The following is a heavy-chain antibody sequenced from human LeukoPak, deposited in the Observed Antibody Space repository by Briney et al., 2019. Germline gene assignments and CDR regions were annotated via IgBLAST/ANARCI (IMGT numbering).Heavy chain of an antibody. CDR2: INHSGST. Sequence: PSETLSLTCAVYGGSFSGYCWSWIRQPPGKGLEWIGEINHSGSTNYNPSLKSRVTISVDTSKNQFSLKLSSVTAADTAVYYCARGLLATPGAFDIWGQGTMVTVSS. D-gene: IGHD2-15*01. CDR3: ARGLLATPGAFDI. CDR1: GGSFSGYC. V-gene: IGHV4-34*01. J-gene: IGHJ3*02.